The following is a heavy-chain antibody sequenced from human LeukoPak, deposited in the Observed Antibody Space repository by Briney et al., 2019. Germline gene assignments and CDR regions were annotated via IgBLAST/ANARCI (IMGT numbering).Heavy chain of an antibody. Sequence: GGSLRLSCAVSGFTASSYWVSWVRQAPGKGLEWVANIKQDGSEKYYVDSVKGRFTISRDNAKNSLYLQMNSLRAEDTAVYYCARAPYCIGGSCRFDYWGQGTLVTVSS. CDR1: GFTASSYW. CDR2: IKQDGSEK. D-gene: IGHD2-15*01. J-gene: IGHJ4*02. V-gene: IGHV3-7*03. CDR3: ARAPYCIGGSCRFDY.